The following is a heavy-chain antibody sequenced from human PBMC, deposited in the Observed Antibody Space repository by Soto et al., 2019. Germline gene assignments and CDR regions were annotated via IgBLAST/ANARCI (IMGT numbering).Heavy chain of an antibody. CDR3: AKDVSVPRVVKAIGRPRMNV. CDR1: GFTFSSHA. J-gene: IGHJ6*02. Sequence: EVQLLESGGGLVQPGGSLRLSCAASGFTFSSHAMNWVRQAPGKGLGWVPGISGSGRKTYYAASVKGPFTICRATTKNTVYQQMNRLAAEDTALNYRAKDVSVPRVVKAIGRPRMNVWGQGTTVIVPS. D-gene: IGHD3-10*01. CDR2: ISGSGRKT. V-gene: IGHV3-23*01.